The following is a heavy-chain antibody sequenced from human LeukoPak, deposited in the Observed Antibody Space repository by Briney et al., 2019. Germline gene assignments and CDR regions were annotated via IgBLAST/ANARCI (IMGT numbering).Heavy chain of an antibody. CDR2: FDPEDGET. D-gene: IGHD6-13*01. CDR1: GYTLTELS. V-gene: IGHV1-24*01. J-gene: IGHJ6*03. CDR3: ARGYSSRWYGGYYYMDV. Sequence: ASVKVSCKVSGYTLTELSMHWVRQAPGKGLEWMGGFDPEDGETIYAQKFQGRVTMTEDTSTDTAYMELSSLRSEDTAVYYCARGYSSRWYGGYYYMDVWGKGTTVTISS.